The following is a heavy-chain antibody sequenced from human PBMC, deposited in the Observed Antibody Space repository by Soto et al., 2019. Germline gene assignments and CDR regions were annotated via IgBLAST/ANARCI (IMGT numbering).Heavy chain of an antibody. CDR1: GYTFTRYG. V-gene: IGHV1-18*01. Sequence: QVQLVQSGAEVKNPGASVKVSCKASGYTFTRYGIGWARQAPGQGLEWLGWINTYNGNTNYAQNVQGRVTLTTDNSTSTAYMELRSLRSNDTAIYYCAMVDVYVTPSPQDVWGQGTTVIVS. CDR3: AMVDVYVTPSPQDV. D-gene: IGHD3-16*01. CDR2: INTYNGNT. J-gene: IGHJ6*02.